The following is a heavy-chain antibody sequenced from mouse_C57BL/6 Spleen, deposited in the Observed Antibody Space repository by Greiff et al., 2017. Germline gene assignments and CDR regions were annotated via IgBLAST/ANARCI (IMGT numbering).Heavy chain of an antibody. Sequence: EVQVVESGGGLVKPGGSLKLSCAASGFTFSDYGMHWVRQAPEQGLEWVAYISSGSSTIYYADTGKGRFTISRDNAKTTLFLQMASRRSEDTAMYYCARDYYYGAYAMDYWGQGTSVTVSS. J-gene: IGHJ4*01. D-gene: IGHD1-1*01. CDR3: ARDYYYGAYAMDY. CDR2: ISSGSSTI. V-gene: IGHV5-17*01. CDR1: GFTFSDYG.